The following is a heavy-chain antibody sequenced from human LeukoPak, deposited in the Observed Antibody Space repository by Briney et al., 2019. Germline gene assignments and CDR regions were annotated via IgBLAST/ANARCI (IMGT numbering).Heavy chain of an antibody. CDR3: TRDGGYGSYVTPSNWYFDL. CDR2: IYSGGST. V-gene: IGHV3-53*01. D-gene: IGHD3-16*01. J-gene: IGHJ2*01. Sequence: GGSLRLSCAASGFTVSSEYMSWVRQAPGKGLEWVSVIYSGGSTYYADSVKGRFTISRDNSKNTLYLQMNSLRGEDTALYYCTRDGGYGSYVTPSNWYFDLWGRGTLVTVSS. CDR1: GFTVSSEY.